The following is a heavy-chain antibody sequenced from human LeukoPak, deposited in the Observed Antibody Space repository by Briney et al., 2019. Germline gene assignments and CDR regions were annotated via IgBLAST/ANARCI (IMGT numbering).Heavy chain of an antibody. CDR1: GGSISSSSYY. J-gene: IGHJ4*02. D-gene: IGHD3-10*01. Sequence: SETLSLTCTVSGGSISSSSYYWGWIRQPPGKGLEWIGRIYTSGSTNYNPSLKSRVTISVDTSKNQFSLKLSSVTAADTAVYYCARESDYYGSGSYYIYWGQGTLVTVSS. CDR2: IYTSGST. CDR3: ARESDYYGSGSYYIY. V-gene: IGHV4-61*02.